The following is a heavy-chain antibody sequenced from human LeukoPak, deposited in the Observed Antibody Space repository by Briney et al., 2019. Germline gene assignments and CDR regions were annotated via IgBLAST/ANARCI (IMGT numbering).Heavy chain of an antibody. D-gene: IGHD2-2*01. CDR1: GFTFSTYN. CDR3: ARDCSSTSGCWGP. Sequence: GGSPRLSCVGSGFTFSTYNMNWVRQAPGKGLEWVSYISSTISYIYYADSVKGRFTISRGNAKNSLYLQMNSLRAEDTAVYYCARDCSSTSGCWGPWGQGTLVTVSS. J-gene: IGHJ5*02. V-gene: IGHV3-21*01. CDR2: ISSTISYI.